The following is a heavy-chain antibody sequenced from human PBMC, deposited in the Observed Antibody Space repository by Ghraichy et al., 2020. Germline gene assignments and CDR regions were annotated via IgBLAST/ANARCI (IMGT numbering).Heavy chain of an antibody. D-gene: IGHD3-9*01. CDR1: GYTLTELS. J-gene: IGHJ6*02. Sequence: ASVKVSCKVSGYTLTELSMHWVRQAPGKGLEWMGGFDPEDGETIYAQKFQGRVTMTEDTSTDTAYMELSSLRSEDTAVYYCATDLRPELRYFDWLYKRYHYYYYGMDVWGQGTTVTVSS. CDR3: ATDLRPELRYFDWLYKRYHYYYYGMDV. CDR2: FDPEDGET. V-gene: IGHV1-24*01.